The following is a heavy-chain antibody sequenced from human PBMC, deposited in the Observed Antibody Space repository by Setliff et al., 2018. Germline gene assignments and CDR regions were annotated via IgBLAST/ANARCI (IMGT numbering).Heavy chain of an antibody. J-gene: IGHJ1*01. CDR1: GYTFTGYY. CDR3: ARGLYDSGRTPFQH. D-gene: IGHD3-10*01. CDR2: INPYSGGT. Sequence: ASVKVSCKASGYTFTGYYLHWVRQAPGQGLEWMGWINPYSGGTNSAQKFQGRVTMTRDTSISTAYMELSRLRSDDTAVYYCARGLYDSGRTPFQHWGQGTLVTVSS. V-gene: IGHV1-2*02.